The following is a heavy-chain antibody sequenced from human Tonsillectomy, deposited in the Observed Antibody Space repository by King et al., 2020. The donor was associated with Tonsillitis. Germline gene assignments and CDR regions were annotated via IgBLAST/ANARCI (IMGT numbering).Heavy chain of an antibody. CDR2: ISYDGSNK. Sequence: VQLVESGGGVVQPGRSLRLSCAASGFTFSSYGMHWVRQDPGKGLEWVAVISYDGSNKYYADSVKGRFTISRDNSKNTLYLQMNSLRAEDTAVYYCAKELGASYTSYFDYWGQGTLVTVS. CDR1: GFTFSSYG. CDR3: AKELGASYTSYFDY. D-gene: IGHD2-2*02. J-gene: IGHJ4*02. V-gene: IGHV3-30*18.